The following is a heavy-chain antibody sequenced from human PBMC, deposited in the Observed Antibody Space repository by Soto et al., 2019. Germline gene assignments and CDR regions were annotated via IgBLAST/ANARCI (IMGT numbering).Heavy chain of an antibody. D-gene: IGHD3-9*01. CDR3: ARDHLRYYAFDI. CDR1: GGSISSYY. CDR2: IYYSGST. V-gene: IGHV4-59*01. Sequence: PSETLSVTCTVSGGSISSYYWSWIRQPPGKGLEWIGYIYYSGSTNYNPSLKSRVTISVDTSKNQFSLKLSSVTAADTAVYYCARDHLRYYAFDIWGQGTMVTVSS. J-gene: IGHJ3*02.